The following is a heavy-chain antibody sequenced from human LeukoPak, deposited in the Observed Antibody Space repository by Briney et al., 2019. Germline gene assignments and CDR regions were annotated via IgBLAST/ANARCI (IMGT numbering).Heavy chain of an antibody. CDR3: ARVSYGGNSLHNWFDP. Sequence: SVKVSCKASGGTFSSYAISWVRRAPGQGLEWMGGIIPIFGTANYAQKFQGRVTITADESTSTAYMELSSLRSEDTAVYYCARVSYGGNSLHNWFDPWGQGTLVTVSS. CDR1: GGTFSSYA. D-gene: IGHD4-23*01. V-gene: IGHV1-69*13. J-gene: IGHJ5*02. CDR2: IIPIFGTA.